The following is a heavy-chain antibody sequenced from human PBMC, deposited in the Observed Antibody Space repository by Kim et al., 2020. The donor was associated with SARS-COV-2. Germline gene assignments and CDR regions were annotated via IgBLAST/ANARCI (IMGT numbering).Heavy chain of an antibody. V-gene: IGHV4-34*01. D-gene: IGHD2-21*01. CDR2: SGST. J-gene: IGHJ4*02. Sequence: SGSTTYHPSLKSRVTISVDTSKNQFSLKLGSVTAADTAVYYCARGIQHSYWGQGTLVTVSS. CDR3: ARGIQHSY.